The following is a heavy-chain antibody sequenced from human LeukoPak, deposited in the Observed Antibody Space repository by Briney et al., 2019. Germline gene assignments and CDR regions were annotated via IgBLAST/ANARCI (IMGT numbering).Heavy chain of an antibody. J-gene: IGHJ4*02. Sequence: PGGSLRLSCAASGFTFSPYWMNWFRQAPGKGLEWVAIIKQDGSEELYDGSVEGRFTISRDSGKNSLYLQMNSLRAEDTAVYYCAGGAGWLADYWGQGTLVTASS. CDR1: GFTFSPYW. D-gene: IGHD2-15*01. V-gene: IGHV3-7*01. CDR3: AGGAGWLADY. CDR2: IKQDGSEE.